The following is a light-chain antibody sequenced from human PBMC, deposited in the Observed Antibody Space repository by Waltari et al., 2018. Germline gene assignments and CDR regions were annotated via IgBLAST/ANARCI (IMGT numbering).Light chain of an antibody. CDR2: EVS. V-gene: IGLV2-14*01. CDR1: SGDIGNYNF. CDR3: SSLTSRNSLV. Sequence: QSALTQPASVSGSPGQSITLSCTGTSGDIGNYNFVSWSQQHPGKAPKLILYEVSYRPLGVSFGFSGSKSGATAPLTISGLHPEDAADYYCSSLTSRNSLVFGGGTTVTV. J-gene: IGLJ3*02.